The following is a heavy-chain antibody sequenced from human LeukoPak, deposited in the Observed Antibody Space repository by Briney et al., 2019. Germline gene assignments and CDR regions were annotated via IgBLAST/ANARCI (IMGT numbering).Heavy chain of an antibody. D-gene: IGHD1-26*01. Sequence: GGSLRLSCAASGFTFNDYYMSWIRQAQGKGLEWVSYISYSGSTIYYADSVKGRFTISRDNAKNSLYLHMNSLRAEDTAVYYCAREGGSRYYFDSWGQGTLVTVSS. V-gene: IGHV3-11*04. CDR3: AREGGSRYYFDS. CDR2: ISYSGSTI. CDR1: GFTFNDYY. J-gene: IGHJ4*02.